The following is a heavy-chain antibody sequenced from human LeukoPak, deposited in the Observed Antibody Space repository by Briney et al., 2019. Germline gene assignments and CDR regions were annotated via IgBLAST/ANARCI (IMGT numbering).Heavy chain of an antibody. CDR1: GYTFTSYG. J-gene: IGHJ5*02. Sequence: ASVKVSCKASGYTFTSYGISWVRQAPGKGLEWMGWISAYNGNTDYAQKLQGRVTMTTDTSTSTAYMELRSLRSDDTAVYYCARDPGRLLLETNRFDPWGQGTLVTVSS. CDR2: ISAYNGNT. V-gene: IGHV1-18*01. CDR3: ARDPGRLLLETNRFDP. D-gene: IGHD2-15*01.